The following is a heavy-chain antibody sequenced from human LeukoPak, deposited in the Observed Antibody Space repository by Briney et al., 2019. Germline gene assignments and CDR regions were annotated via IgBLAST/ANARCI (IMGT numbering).Heavy chain of an antibody. D-gene: IGHD6-19*01. CDR3: AKTQGQWLGPFDY. J-gene: IGHJ4*02. V-gene: IGHV3-30*10. CDR2: ILYDGSNK. CDR1: GFTFSSCV. Sequence: GGSLRLSCAASGFTFSSCVIHWVRQAPGKGLKWVSFILYDGSNKYYTDSVKGRFTISRDNSKNTLYLQMNSLRAEDTAVYYCAKTQGQWLGPFDYWGQGTLVTVSS.